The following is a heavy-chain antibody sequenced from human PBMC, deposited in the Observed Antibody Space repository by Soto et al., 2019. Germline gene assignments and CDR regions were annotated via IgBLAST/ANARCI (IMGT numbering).Heavy chain of an antibody. J-gene: IGHJ4*02. V-gene: IGHV3-11*01. CDR2: ISSSGSTI. CDR3: ARDRYPYYDSSGPPDY. D-gene: IGHD3-22*01. CDR1: GFTFSDYY. Sequence: PGGSLRLSCAASGFTFSDYYMSWIRQAPGKGLEWVSYISSSGSTIYYADSVKGRFTTSRDNAKNSLYLQMNSLRAEDTAVYYCARDRYPYYDSSGPPDYWGQGTLVTVSS.